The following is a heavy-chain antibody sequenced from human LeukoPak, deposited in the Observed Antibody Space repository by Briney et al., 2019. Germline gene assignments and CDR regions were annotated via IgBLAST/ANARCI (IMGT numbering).Heavy chain of an antibody. V-gene: IGHV3-30*03. Sequence: PGGSLRLSCAASGFTFSSYGMHWVRQAPGKGLEWVAVISYDGSNKYYADSVKGRFTISRDNSKNTLYLQMNSLRAEDTAVYYCQWELLDYWGQGTLVTVSS. CDR3: QWELLDY. CDR1: GFTFSSYG. J-gene: IGHJ4*02. D-gene: IGHD1-26*01. CDR2: ISYDGSNK.